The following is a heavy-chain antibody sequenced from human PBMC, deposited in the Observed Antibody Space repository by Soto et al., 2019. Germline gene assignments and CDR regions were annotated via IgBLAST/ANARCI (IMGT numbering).Heavy chain of an antibody. CDR1: GYTFTSYG. J-gene: IGHJ6*02. D-gene: IGHD3-10*01. Sequence: QVQLVQSGAEVKKPGASVKVSCKASGYTFTSYGISWVRQAPGQGLEWMGWISAYNGNTNYAQKLQGRVTMTTDTSMSTAYMELRSLRSDDTAVYYCARVAVRGVMGYYYGMDVWGQGTTVTVSS. CDR2: ISAYNGNT. V-gene: IGHV1-18*01. CDR3: ARVAVRGVMGYYYGMDV.